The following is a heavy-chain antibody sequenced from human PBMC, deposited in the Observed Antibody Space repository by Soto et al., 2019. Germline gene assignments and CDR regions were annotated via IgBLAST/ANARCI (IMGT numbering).Heavy chain of an antibody. V-gene: IGHV3-11*06. J-gene: IGHJ4*02. CDR1: GFTFSDYY. Sequence: GGSLRLSCAASGFTFSDYYMSWIRQAPGKGLEWVSYISSSSSYTNYADSVKGRFTISRDNAKNSLYLQMNSLRAEDTAVYYCARDFGTSYSPRVLYSSSWSWGYWGQGTLVTVSS. CDR3: ARDFGTSYSPRVLYSSSWSWGY. CDR2: ISSSSSYT. D-gene: IGHD6-13*01.